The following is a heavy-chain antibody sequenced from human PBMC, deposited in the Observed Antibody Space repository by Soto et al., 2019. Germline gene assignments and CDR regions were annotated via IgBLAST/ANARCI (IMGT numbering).Heavy chain of an antibody. CDR2: FDPEDGET. Sequence: ASVKVSCKVSGYTLTELSMHWVRQAPGKGLEWMGGFDPEDGETIYAQKFQGRVTMTEDTSTDTAYMELSSLRSEDTAVYYCATCLRVMSGSYSANFDYWGQGTLVTVSS. V-gene: IGHV1-24*01. D-gene: IGHD1-26*01. CDR3: ATCLRVMSGSYSANFDY. J-gene: IGHJ4*02. CDR1: GYTLTELS.